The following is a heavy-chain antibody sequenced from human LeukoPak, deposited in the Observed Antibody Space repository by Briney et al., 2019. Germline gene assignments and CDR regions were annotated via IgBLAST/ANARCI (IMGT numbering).Heavy chain of an antibody. CDR1: GGTFNTYA. CDR2: IVPMFDTT. V-gene: IGHV1-69*13. J-gene: IGHJ6*03. CDR3: ASGPFLTFDHTPEGYYHYYMDV. D-gene: IGHD1-14*01. Sequence: SVKVSCKASGGTFNTYAITWVRQAPGQGLEWLGGIVPMFDTTNCGQKFQGRLTITADPSTSTAYMELSSLRSEDTAVYYCASGPFLTFDHTPEGYYHYYMDVWGPGTTVTTSS.